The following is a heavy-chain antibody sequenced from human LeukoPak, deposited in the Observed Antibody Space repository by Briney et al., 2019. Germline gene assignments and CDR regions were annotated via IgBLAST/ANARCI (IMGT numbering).Heavy chain of an antibody. D-gene: IGHD6-13*01. CDR3: AKDSYSKGDF. CDR2: ISYDGSNK. CDR1: GFTFSSYG. Sequence: GGSLRLSCAASGFTFSSYGMHWVRQAPGKGLEWVAVISYDGSNKYYADSVKGRFTISRDNAKNSLYLQMNSLRAEDTAVYYCAKDSYSKGDFWGQGVLVTASS. V-gene: IGHV3-30*18. J-gene: IGHJ4*02.